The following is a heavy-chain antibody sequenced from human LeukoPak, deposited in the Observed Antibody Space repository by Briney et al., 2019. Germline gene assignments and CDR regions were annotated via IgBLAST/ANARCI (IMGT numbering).Heavy chain of an antibody. CDR2: MYNSGST. CDR3: ARGIESYGDYGY. Sequence: PSETLSLTCTISGGSISGSYWSWLRQPPGKGLEWIAYMYNSGSTNYNPSLKSRVTISIDTSKNQFSLKLSSLTAADTAIYYCARGIESYGDYGYWGQGILVTVSS. V-gene: IGHV4-59*01. CDR1: GGSISGSY. J-gene: IGHJ4*02. D-gene: IGHD4-17*01.